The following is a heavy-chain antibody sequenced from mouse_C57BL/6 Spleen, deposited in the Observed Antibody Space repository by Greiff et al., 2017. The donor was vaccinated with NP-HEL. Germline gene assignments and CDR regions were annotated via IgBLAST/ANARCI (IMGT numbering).Heavy chain of an antibody. V-gene: IGHV1-82*01. CDR1: GYAFSSSW. CDR3: ARDGITTADY. CDR2: IYPGDGDT. D-gene: IGHD1-2*01. Sequence: VQLQQSGPELVKPGASVKISCKASGYAFSSSWMNWVKQRPGKGLEWIGRIYPGDGDTNYNGKFKGKATLTADKSSSTAYMQLSSLTSEDSAVYFCARDGITTADYWGQGTTLTVSS. J-gene: IGHJ2*01.